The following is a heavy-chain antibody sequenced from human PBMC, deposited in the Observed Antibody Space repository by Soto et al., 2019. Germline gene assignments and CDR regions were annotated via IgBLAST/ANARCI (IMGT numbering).Heavy chain of an antibody. D-gene: IGHD5-12*01. CDR3: ANSADIVATLGFDY. CDR2: ISWNSGSI. CDR1: GCTFDDYA. Sequence: SLILSCAASGCTFDDYAMHWVRQAPGKGLEWVSGISWNSGSIGYADSVKGRFTISRDNAKNSLYLQMNSLRAEDTALYDCANSADIVATLGFDYWGQG. V-gene: IGHV3-9*01. J-gene: IGHJ4*02.